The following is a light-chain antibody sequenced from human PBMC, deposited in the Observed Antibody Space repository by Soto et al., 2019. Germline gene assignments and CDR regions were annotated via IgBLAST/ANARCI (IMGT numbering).Light chain of an antibody. V-gene: IGLV2-11*01. Sequence: QSALTQPRSVSGSPGQSVTISCSGTSSRVGDYNFVSWFHQHPGKAPKVLIYDVTRRPSGVPDRFAGSRSGNTASLTISGLQADDEADYYCCLYAGSYTYVFGTGTKVTVL. CDR1: SSRVGDYNF. CDR2: DVT. CDR3: CLYAGSYTYV. J-gene: IGLJ1*01.